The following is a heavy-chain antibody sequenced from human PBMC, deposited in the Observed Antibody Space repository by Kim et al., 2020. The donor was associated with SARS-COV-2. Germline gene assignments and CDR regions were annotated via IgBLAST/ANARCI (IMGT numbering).Heavy chain of an antibody. CDR3: ARDYYYGSGSYLRSTYGMDV. J-gene: IGHJ6*02. V-gene: IGHV3-33*01. Sequence: GGSLRLSCAASRFTFSSYGMHWVRQAPGKGLEWVAVIWYDGSNKYYADSVKGRFTISRDNSKNTLYLQMNSLRAEDTAVYYCARDYYYGSGSYLRSTYGMDVWGQGTTVTVSS. D-gene: IGHD3-10*01. CDR1: RFTFSSYG. CDR2: IWYDGSNK.